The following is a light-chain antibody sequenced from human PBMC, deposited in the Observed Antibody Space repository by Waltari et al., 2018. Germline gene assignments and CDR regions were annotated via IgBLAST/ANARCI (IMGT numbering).Light chain of an antibody. J-gene: IGLJ2*01. Sequence: QSALTQPASVSGSPGQSITISCTGTSSDVGGYNYVSWYQQHPGKAPKLMIYDVSNRPSGVSNCFSGSKSGNTASLTSSGLQAEDEADYYCSSYTSSSTRVVFGGGTKLTVL. CDR1: SSDVGGYNY. CDR3: SSYTSSSTRVV. CDR2: DVS. V-gene: IGLV2-14*03.